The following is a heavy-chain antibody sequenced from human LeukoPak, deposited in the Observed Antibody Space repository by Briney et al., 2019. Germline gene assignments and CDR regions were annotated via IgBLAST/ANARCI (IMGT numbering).Heavy chain of an antibody. J-gene: IGHJ4*02. CDR1: GGSFSGYY. CDR3: ARGGFLVVTSLDY. Sequence: SETLSLTCAVYGGSFSGYYWSWIRQPPGKGLEWIGEINHSGSTNYNPSLKSRVTISVDTSKNQFSLKLSSVTAADTAVYYCARGGFLVVTSLDYWGRGTLVTVSS. D-gene: IGHD4-23*01. CDR2: INHSGST. V-gene: IGHV4-34*01.